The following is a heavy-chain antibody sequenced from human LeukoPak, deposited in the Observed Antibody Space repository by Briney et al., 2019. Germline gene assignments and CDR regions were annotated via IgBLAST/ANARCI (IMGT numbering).Heavy chain of an antibody. Sequence: ASVKVSCKASGYTFTSYGISWVRQAPGQGLEWMGWISAYNGNTNYAQKLQGRVTMTTDTSTSTSYMELRSLRSDDTAVYYCARDYYGSGSLNFDYWGQGTLVTVSS. CDR2: ISAYNGNT. CDR3: ARDYYGSGSLNFDY. V-gene: IGHV1-18*01. D-gene: IGHD3-10*01. J-gene: IGHJ4*02. CDR1: GYTFTSYG.